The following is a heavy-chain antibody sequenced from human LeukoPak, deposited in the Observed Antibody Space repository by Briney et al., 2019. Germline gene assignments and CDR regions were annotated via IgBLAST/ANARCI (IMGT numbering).Heavy chain of an antibody. CDR1: GFTFSSYS. V-gene: IGHV3-21*04. Sequence: GGSLRLSCAASGFTFSSYSMNWVRQAPGKGLEWVSSISSSSSYIYYADSVKGRFTTSRDNAKNSLYLQMNSLRAEDTAVYYCARLTQLARGRYWGQGTLVTVSS. J-gene: IGHJ4*02. CDR3: ARLTQLARGRY. CDR2: ISSSSSYI. D-gene: IGHD6-6*01.